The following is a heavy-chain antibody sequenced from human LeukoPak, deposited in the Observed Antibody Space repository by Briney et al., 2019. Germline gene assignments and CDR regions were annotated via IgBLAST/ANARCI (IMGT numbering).Heavy chain of an antibody. CDR3: ARVFPYYDFWSGPPDY. CDR2: ISYDGSNK. V-gene: IGHV3-30-3*01. J-gene: IGHJ4*02. CDR1: GFTFSSYA. Sequence: GGSLRLSCAASGFTFSSYAMHWVRQAPGKGLEWVAVISYDGSNKYYADSVKGRFTISRDNSKNTLHLQMNSLRAEDTAVYYCARVFPYYDFWSGPPDYWGQGTLVTVSS. D-gene: IGHD3-3*01.